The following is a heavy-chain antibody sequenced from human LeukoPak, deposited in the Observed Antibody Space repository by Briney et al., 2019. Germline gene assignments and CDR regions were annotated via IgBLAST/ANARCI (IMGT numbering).Heavy chain of an antibody. J-gene: IGHJ4*02. CDR2: INPNSGGT. Sequence: ASVKVSCKASGYTFTGYYMHWVRQAPGQGLEWMGWINPNSGGTNYAQKFQGRVTMTRDTSISTVYMELSRLRSDGTAVYYCAREAAGYYDSSAYLFDWGQGTLVTVSS. CDR1: GYTFTGYY. V-gene: IGHV1-2*02. CDR3: AREAAGYYDSSAYLFD. D-gene: IGHD3-22*01.